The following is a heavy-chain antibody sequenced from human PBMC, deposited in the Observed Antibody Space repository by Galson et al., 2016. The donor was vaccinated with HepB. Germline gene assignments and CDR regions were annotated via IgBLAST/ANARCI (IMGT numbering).Heavy chain of an antibody. D-gene: IGHD2-2*01. CDR1: GFTFSSYG. V-gene: IGHV3-23*01. CDR2: ISRSGDST. J-gene: IGHJ6*04. CDR3: VQGSTAPVV. Sequence: SLRLSCAASGFTFSSYGMHWVRQAPGKGLEVVSSISRSGDSTDYADSVKGRFTISRDNSKNTLSPQMNSLTADDTAIYYCVQGSTAPVVWGKGTTVTVSS.